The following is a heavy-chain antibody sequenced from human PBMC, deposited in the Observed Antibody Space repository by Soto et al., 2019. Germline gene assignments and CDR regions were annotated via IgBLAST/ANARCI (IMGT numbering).Heavy chain of an antibody. D-gene: IGHD5-18*01. V-gene: IGHV3-23*01. J-gene: IGHJ6*02. CDR3: ANSLIQLWYNV. Sequence: PGVSLRLSCAASGFTFSSYAMSWVRQAPGKGLEWVSAISGSGGSTYYADSVKGRFTISRDNSKNTLHLQMNSLRAEDTAVYYCANSLIQLWYNVWGQGTTVTVSS. CDR1: GFTFSSYA. CDR2: ISGSGGST.